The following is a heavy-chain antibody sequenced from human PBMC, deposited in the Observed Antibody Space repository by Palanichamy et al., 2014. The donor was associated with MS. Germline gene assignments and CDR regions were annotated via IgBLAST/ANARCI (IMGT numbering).Heavy chain of an antibody. V-gene: IGHV3-23*01. Sequence: EVQLLESGGGLVQPGGSLRISCAASGFTFSIYAMNWVRQAPGKGLEWVSGISGSGDSTHYADSVKGRFTISRDTSKNTLYLQMNILRDEDTAVYYCAKGGPTGSSWYWYFQHWGQGTLVIVSS. CDR2: ISGSGDST. D-gene: IGHD6-13*01. CDR3: AKGGPTGSSWYWYFQH. CDR1: GFTFSIYA. J-gene: IGHJ1*01.